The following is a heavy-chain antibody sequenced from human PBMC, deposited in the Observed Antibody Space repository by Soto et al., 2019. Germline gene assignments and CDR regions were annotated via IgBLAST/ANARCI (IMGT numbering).Heavy chain of an antibody. V-gene: IGHV1-3*01. CDR2: INAGTGDT. CDR1: GYIFTNYA. Sequence: QVQLVQSGAEAKKPGAPVRVSCKTSGYIFTNYAVHWVRQAPGQRLEWMGWINAGTGDTKYSQKFQGRVTLTRDSSATTAYMELSSLTSEDTALYCCARGSASDWPPDYWGQGTLVTVSS. D-gene: IGHD2-2*01. CDR3: ARGSASDWPPDY. J-gene: IGHJ4*02.